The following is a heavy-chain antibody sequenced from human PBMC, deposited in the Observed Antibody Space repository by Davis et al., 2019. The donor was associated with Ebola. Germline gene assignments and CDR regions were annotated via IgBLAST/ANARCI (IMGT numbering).Heavy chain of an antibody. CDR1: GFTFSSYW. J-gene: IGHJ4*02. D-gene: IGHD3-10*01. V-gene: IGHV3-74*01. CDR2: INSDGSST. CDR3: ARALRGVLY. Sequence: PGGSLRLSCAAYGFTFSSYWMHWVRQAPGKGLVWVSRINSDGSSTSYADSVKGRFTIFRDNAKNTRYRQMNSLRAEDTAVYYCARALRGVLYLGQGTLVPVSS.